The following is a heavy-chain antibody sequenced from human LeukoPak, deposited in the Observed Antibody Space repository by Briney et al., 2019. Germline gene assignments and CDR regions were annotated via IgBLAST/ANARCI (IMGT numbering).Heavy chain of an antibody. CDR3: ARLFWPDFWSGYVIDY. Sequence: SETLTLTCTVSGGSISSRSYYWGWIRQPPGTGLEWIGSIYYSGSTYYNPSLKSRVTISVDTSKNQFSLKLSSVTAADTAVYYCARLFWPDFWSGYVIDYWGQGTLVTVSS. D-gene: IGHD3-3*01. J-gene: IGHJ4*02. CDR1: GGSISSRSYY. CDR2: IYYSGST. V-gene: IGHV4-39*01.